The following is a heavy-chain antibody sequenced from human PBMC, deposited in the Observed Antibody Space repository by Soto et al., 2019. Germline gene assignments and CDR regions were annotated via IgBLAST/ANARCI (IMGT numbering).Heavy chain of an antibody. J-gene: IGHJ4*02. CDR3: AKVFYYYDSSVYYYFDF. V-gene: IGHV3-23*01. Sequence: LXLCCAASVFTFSSYAVSWVRQAPGKGPEWISSISGSCSTIYYAYSVKGRFTVSRDNSKNTLYLQMSSLRAEDTAVYYCAKVFYYYDSSVYYYFDFWGQAILVTVSS. CDR2: ISGSCSTI. CDR1: VFTFSSYA. D-gene: IGHD3-22*01.